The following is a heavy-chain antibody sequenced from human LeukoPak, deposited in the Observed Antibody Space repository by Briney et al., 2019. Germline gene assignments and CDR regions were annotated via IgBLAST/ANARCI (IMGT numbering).Heavy chain of an antibody. CDR2: MNPNSGNT. CDR3: ARKIAASGTPLGY. D-gene: IGHD6-6*01. J-gene: IGHJ4*02. Sequence: GASVKVSCKASGYTFTTYDINWVRQATGQGLEWMAWMNPNSGNTGYAQKFQGRVTITRNTSITTAYMELSNLTSEGTAVYYCARKIAASGTPLGYWGQGTLLTVSS. V-gene: IGHV1-8*03. CDR1: GYTFTTYD.